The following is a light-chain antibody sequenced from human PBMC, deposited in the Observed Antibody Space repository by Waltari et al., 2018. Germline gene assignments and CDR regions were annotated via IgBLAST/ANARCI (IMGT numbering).Light chain of an antibody. J-gene: IGKJ1*01. CDR3: QQYNNWLLWT. CDR1: QGVTSSY. V-gene: IGKV3-20*01. CDR2: GAS. Sequence: EIVLTQSPGTLSLSPGERATLSCRTSQGVTSSYLAWYQQKPGQAPRLLMYGASSRATGIPDRFSGSGSGTDFTLTISSLQSEDFAVYYCQQYNNWLLWTFGQGTKVEIK.